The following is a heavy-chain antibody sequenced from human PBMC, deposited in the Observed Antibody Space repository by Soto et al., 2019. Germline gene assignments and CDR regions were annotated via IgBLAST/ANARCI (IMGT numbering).Heavy chain of an antibody. D-gene: IGHD2-21*02. CDR3: ARDGMTTGDT. V-gene: IGHV4-4*07. J-gene: IGHJ4*02. Sequence: QLQLQESGPGQVRPSETLSLTCIVSGVSGTSYTWSWVRQPANKGLEWIGRVFSSVSATYNPSLKSRVSISMDTAENRISLKLDSVTAADAGVYFCARDGMTTGDTWGPGTLVTVSS. CDR2: VFSSVSA. CDR1: GVSGTSYT.